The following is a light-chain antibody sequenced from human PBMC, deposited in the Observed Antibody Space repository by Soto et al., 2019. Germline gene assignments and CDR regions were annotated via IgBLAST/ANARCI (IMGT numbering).Light chain of an antibody. CDR2: KAS. J-gene: IGKJ1*01. CDR3: QQYNSYPGT. CDR1: QSISSW. Sequence: DIQMTQSPSTLSASVGDRVTITCRASQSISSWLAWYQQKPGKAPNLLIYKASSLESGVPSRFSGRGSGTEFTFTISSLQPDDVATYYCQQYNSYPGTFGQGTKVEIK. V-gene: IGKV1-5*03.